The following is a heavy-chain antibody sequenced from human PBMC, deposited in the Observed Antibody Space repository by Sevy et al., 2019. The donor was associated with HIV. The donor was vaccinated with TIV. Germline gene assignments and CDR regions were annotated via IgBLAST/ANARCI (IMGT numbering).Heavy chain of an antibody. D-gene: IGHD4-17*01. CDR3: AVDLEFYDNGDYGPAFMPDY. J-gene: IGHJ4*02. CDR1: GFTFSTYG. V-gene: IGHV3-30*02. CDR2: IWFDGSNT. Sequence: GGSLRLSCAASGFTFSTYGMHWVRQAPGKGLEWVAVIWFDGSNTCYADAVTGRVTSSREIAKYTLHFQTNSLIAVETDVYYCAVDLEFYDNGDYGPAFMPDYWGQGTLVTVSS.